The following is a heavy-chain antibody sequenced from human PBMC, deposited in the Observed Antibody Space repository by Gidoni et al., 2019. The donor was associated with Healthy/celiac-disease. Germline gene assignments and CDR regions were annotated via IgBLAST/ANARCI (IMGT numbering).Heavy chain of an antibody. CDR3: ARSEGDFWSGYYEGLFDP. CDR1: GFSLSNARMG. Sequence: QLTLKESGPVLVKPTETLTLTCTVSGFSLSNARMGVSWIRQPPGKALDWLAHIFSNDEKSYSTSLKSRLTISKDTSKSQVVLTMTNMDPVDTATYYCARSEGDFWSGYYEGLFDPWGQGTLVTVSS. V-gene: IGHV2-26*01. CDR2: IFSNDEK. J-gene: IGHJ5*02. D-gene: IGHD3-3*01.